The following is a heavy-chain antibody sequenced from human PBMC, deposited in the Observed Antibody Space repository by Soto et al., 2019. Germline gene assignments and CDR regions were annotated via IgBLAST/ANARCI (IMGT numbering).Heavy chain of an antibody. CDR2: ISAFNDYT. V-gene: IGHV1-18*01. Sequence: RXSVKVYLKTSPYTFNKYGFNWVRQAPGQGLEWMGRISAFNDYTNLAQKFQGRVTLTTDASTNTAYMELQILRSDDTAMYYCARGRGVVIPAGTPDAFDVWGQGTKVTVS. D-gene: IGHD6-13*01. CDR3: ARGRGVVIPAGTPDAFDV. CDR1: PYTFNKYG. J-gene: IGHJ3*01.